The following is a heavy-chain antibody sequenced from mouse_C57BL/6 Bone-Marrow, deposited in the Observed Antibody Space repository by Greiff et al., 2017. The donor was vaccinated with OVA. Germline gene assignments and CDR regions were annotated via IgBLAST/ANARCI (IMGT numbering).Heavy chain of an antibody. D-gene: IGHD1-1*01. CDR1: GFTFNTYA. V-gene: IGHV10-3*01. CDR2: IRSKSSNYAT. CDR3: VRGGDYYGSSSHWYFDV. Sequence: DVMLVESGGGLVQPTGSLKLSCAASGFTFNTYAMHWVRQAPGKGLEWVARIRSKSSNYATYYADSVKDRFTISRDDSQSMLYLQMNNLKTEDTAMYYCVRGGDYYGSSSHWYFDVWGTGTTVTVSS. J-gene: IGHJ1*03.